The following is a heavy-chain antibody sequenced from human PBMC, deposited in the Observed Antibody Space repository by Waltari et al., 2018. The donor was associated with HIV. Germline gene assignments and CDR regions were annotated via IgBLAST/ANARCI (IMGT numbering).Heavy chain of an antibody. CDR3: AILSGSFDI. D-gene: IGHD1-20*01. J-gene: IGHJ3*02. CDR2: ISYDGGNK. V-gene: IGHV3-30-3*01. CDR1: GFHFNSYA. Sequence: QVHLVESGGGVVQPGGSLRLSCAAYGFHFNSYAIHWVRQAPGKGLEWVAVISYDGGNKYYADSVKGRFIISRDNSKNTLYLQLNSLRAEDKAVYYCAILSGSFDIWGQGTRVSVSS.